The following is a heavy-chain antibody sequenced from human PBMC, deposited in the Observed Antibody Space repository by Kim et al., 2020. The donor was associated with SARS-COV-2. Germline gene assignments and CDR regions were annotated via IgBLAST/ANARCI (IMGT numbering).Heavy chain of an antibody. CDR2: INPTKANT. V-gene: IGHV1-3*01. D-gene: IGHD3-3*02. CDR3: ARSTAILSPGMAV. Sequence: ASVKVSCKASGYTFTTYPIQWVRQAPGQRPEWMGWINPTKANTKYSQNLQGRITITRDTSANTAYMELRSLRYEDTAVYYCARSTAILSPGMAVWGQGT. J-gene: IGHJ6*02. CDR1: GYTFTTYP.